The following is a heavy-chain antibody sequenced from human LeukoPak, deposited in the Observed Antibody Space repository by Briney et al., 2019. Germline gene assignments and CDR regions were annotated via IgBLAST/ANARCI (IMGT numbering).Heavy chain of an antibody. J-gene: IGHJ4*02. CDR3: AREFGYAVTSLDY. CDR2: IYTGGTT. Sequence: SQTLSLTCTVSGVSISSGNYYWSWIRQPAGKGLEWIGRIYTGGTTHYNPSLKSRVTISVDTSKNQFSLKLSSVTAADTALYYCAREFGYAVTSLDYWGQGTLVTVSS. D-gene: IGHD4-17*01. V-gene: IGHV4-61*02. CDR1: GVSISSGNYY.